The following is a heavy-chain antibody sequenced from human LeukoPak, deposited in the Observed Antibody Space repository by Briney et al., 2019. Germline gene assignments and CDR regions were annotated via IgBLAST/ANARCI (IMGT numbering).Heavy chain of an antibody. Sequence: GGSLRLSCAAAGFRFSNYWMTWVRQAPEKGLEWLARIKTDGSEAYYVDSVKGRFTISRDNAKSSLYLQMNSLRVEDTAVYHCVRFGPDHDMGLWGQGTTVTVS. CDR2: IKTDGSEA. D-gene: IGHD3-16*01. CDR3: VRFGPDHDMGL. V-gene: IGHV3-7*01. J-gene: IGHJ6*02. CDR1: GFRFSNYW.